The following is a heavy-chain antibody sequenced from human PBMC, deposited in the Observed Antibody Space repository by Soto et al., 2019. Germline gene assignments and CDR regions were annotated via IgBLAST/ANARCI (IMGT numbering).Heavy chain of an antibody. V-gene: IGHV1-8*01. CDR1: GYTFTSYD. CDR2: MKPNSGNT. Sequence: QVQLVQSGAEVKKPGASVKVSCKASGYTFTSYDINWVRQATGQGLEWMGWMKPNSGNTGYAQKLQGRVTMTRNTPLSTAYLELSSLRSEPTAVYYCARETSAAGTGWFDPWGQGTLVTVSS. J-gene: IGHJ5*02. CDR3: ARETSAAGTGWFDP. D-gene: IGHD6-13*01.